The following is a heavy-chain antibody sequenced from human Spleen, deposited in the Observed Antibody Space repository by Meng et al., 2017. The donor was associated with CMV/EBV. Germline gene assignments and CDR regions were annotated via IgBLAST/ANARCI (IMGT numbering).Heavy chain of an antibody. CDR2: ISYDGSNK. CDR1: GFTFSSYA. CDR3: ARVLRQGCSSTSCYGGFYGMDV. V-gene: IGHV3-30-3*01. J-gene: IGHJ6*02. D-gene: IGHD2-2*01. Sequence: GESLKISCAASGFTFSSYAMHWVRQAPGKGLEWVAVISYDGSNKYYGDSVKGRFTISRDNSKNTMYLQMNSLRAEDTAAYYCARVLRQGCSSTSCYGGFYGMDVWGQGTTVTVSS.